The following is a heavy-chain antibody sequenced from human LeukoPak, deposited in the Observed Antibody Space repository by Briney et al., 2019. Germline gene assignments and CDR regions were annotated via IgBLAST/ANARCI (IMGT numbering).Heavy chain of an antibody. CDR3: AREVDY. J-gene: IGHJ4*02. CDR1: GFTYDTYA. CDR2: ISASGANT. V-gene: IGHV3-23*01. Sequence: GGSLRLSCAASGFTYDTYAMAWVRQAPGKGLEWVSSISASGANTYYADSVKGRFTISRDNSKNTLYLQMNSLRAEDTAVYYCAREVDYWGQGTLVTVSS.